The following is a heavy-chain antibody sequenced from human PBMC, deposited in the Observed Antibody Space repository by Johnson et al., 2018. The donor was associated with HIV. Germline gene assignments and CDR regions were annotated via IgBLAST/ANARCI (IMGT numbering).Heavy chain of an antibody. CDR1: GFTFSSYA. D-gene: IGHD6-13*01. Sequence: QMLLVESGGGVVQPGRSLRLSCAASGFTFSSYAMHWVRQAPGKGLAWVAVISYDGNNKYYADSVRGRFTIYSDTSKNTMYLQMNRLRAENTAVYYCARGLDRGSSWFGAFDIWGQGTIVTVSS. J-gene: IGHJ3*02. CDR2: ISYDGNNK. CDR3: ARGLDRGSSWFGAFDI. V-gene: IGHV3-30*04.